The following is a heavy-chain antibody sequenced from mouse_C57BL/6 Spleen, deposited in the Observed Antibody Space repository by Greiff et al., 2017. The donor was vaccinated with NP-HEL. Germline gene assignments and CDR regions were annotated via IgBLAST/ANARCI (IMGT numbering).Heavy chain of an antibody. Sequence: VQLQQPGAELVMPGASVKLSCKASGYTFTSYWMHWVKQRPGQGLEWIGEIDPSDSYTNYNQKFKGKTTLTVDKSSSTAYMQLSSLTSEDSAVYYCARGYYGTWYFDVWGTGTTVTVSS. CDR3: ARGYYGTWYFDV. CDR2: IDPSDSYT. D-gene: IGHD2-1*01. CDR1: GYTFTSYW. V-gene: IGHV1-69*01. J-gene: IGHJ1*03.